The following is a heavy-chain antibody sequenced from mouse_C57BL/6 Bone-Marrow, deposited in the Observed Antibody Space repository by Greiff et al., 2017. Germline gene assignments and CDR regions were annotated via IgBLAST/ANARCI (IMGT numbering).Heavy chain of an antibody. CDR2: ILPGSGST. CDR1: GYTFTGYW. V-gene: IGHV1-9*01. Sequence: VKLMESGAELMKPGASVKLSCKATGYTFTGYWIEWVKQRPGHGLEWIGEILPGSGSTNYNEKFKGKATFTADTSSNTAYMQLSSLTTEDSAIXYCARLGYYYGSSYGYWYFDVWGTGTTVTVSS. J-gene: IGHJ1*03. CDR3: ARLGYYYGSSYGYWYFDV. D-gene: IGHD1-1*01.